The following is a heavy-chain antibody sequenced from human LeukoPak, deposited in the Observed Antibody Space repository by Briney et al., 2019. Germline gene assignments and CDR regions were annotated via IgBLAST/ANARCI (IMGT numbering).Heavy chain of an antibody. CDR3: ATAGRLLSPFDY. CDR1: GFTFDDYA. D-gene: IGHD2-15*01. Sequence: GGSLRLSCAASGFTFDDYAMHWVRQAPGKGLEWVSGISWNSGSIGYADSVKGRFTISRDNAKNSLYLQMNSLRAEDTALYHCATAGRLLSPFDYWGQGTLVTVSS. CDR2: ISWNSGSI. V-gene: IGHV3-9*01. J-gene: IGHJ4*02.